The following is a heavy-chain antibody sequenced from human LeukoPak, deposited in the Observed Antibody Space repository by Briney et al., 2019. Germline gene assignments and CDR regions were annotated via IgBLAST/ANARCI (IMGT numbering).Heavy chain of an antibody. V-gene: IGHV4-4*02. CDR3: ASLTPYRSSGYYFWRDY. D-gene: IGHD3-22*01. Sequence: SETLSLTCTVSGGSIGSRAYYWSWVRQPPGKGLEWIGEIYHSGSTNYNPSLKSRVTISVDKSKNQFSLKLSSVTAADTAVYYCASLTPYRSSGYYFWRDYWGQGTLVTVSS. CDR1: GGSIGSRAYY. CDR2: IYHSGST. J-gene: IGHJ4*02.